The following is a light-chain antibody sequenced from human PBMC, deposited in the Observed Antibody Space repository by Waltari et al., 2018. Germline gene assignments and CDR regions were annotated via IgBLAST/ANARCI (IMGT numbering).Light chain of an antibody. CDR3: GTWDSSLSGAV. Sequence: QSVLTQPPSVSAAPGQRVTISCSGGSSNIGNNYVSWYRQFPGTAPKLLIYANGERPSGIPGRFSGSKSGTAATLDITGRQAGDEADYYCGTWDSSLSGAVFGGGTHLTVL. J-gene: IGLJ7*01. CDR2: ANG. V-gene: IGLV1-51*02. CDR1: SSNIGNNY.